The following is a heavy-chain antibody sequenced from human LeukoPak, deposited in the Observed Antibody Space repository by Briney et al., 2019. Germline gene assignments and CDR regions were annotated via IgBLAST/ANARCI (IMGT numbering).Heavy chain of an antibody. D-gene: IGHD5-18*01. V-gene: IGHV3-23*01. Sequence: PGGSLRLSCAASGFTFSSYAMSWVRQAPGKGLEWGSAISGSGGSTYYADSVKGRFIISRDNSKNTLYLQMNSLRAEDTAVYYCAKDPTAMVTGYWGQGTLVTVSS. CDR3: AKDPTAMVTGY. CDR1: GFTFSSYA. J-gene: IGHJ4*02. CDR2: ISGSGGST.